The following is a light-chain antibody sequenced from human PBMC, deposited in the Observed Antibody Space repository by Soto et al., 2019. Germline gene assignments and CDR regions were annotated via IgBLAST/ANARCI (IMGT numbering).Light chain of an antibody. J-gene: IGKJ4*01. CDR2: GAS. V-gene: IGKV3-20*01. CDR3: HQYSSSPLT. Sequence: EIVLTQSPGTLSLSPGERATLSCRASQSVSSNYLAWYQQQPGQAPRLFIYGASSRATGIPDRFSGSGSGTDFTLTISRLEPEDFAVYYCHQYSSSPLTFDGGTKVEIK. CDR1: QSVSSNY.